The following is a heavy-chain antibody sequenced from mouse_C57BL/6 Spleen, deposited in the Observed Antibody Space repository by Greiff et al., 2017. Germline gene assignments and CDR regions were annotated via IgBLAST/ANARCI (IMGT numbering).Heavy chain of an antibody. Sequence: EVQLQQSGPELVKPGASVKISCKASGYTFTDYYMNWVKQSHGKSLEWIGDINPNNGGTSYNQKFKGKATLTVDKSSSTAYMERRSLTSEDSAVYYCASPYDYDAPYAMDYWGQGTSVTVSS. CDR2: INPNNGGT. CDR1: GYTFTDYY. CDR3: ASPYDYDAPYAMDY. V-gene: IGHV1-26*01. D-gene: IGHD2-4*01. J-gene: IGHJ4*01.